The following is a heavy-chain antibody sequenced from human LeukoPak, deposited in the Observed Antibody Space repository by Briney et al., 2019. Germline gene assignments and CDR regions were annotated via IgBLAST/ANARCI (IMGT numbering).Heavy chain of an antibody. D-gene: IGHD3-22*01. CDR3: ARVPGYYDSSGPNY. Sequence: ASVKVSYKASGYTFTGYYMHWVRQAPGQGLEWMGWINPNSGDTNYAQKFQGRVTMTRDTSISTAYMELSRLRSDDTAVYYCARVPGYYDSSGPNYWGQGTLATVSS. V-gene: IGHV1-2*02. CDR2: INPNSGDT. J-gene: IGHJ4*02. CDR1: GYTFTGYY.